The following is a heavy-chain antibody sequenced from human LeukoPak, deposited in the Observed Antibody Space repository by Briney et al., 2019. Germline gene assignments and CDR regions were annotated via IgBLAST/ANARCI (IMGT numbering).Heavy chain of an antibody. D-gene: IGHD5-18*01. CDR2: IYYSGST. CDR1: GGSISSYY. Sequence: SEALSLTCTVSGGSISSYYWSWIRQPPGKGLEWIGYIYYSGSTNYNPSLKSRVIISVDTSKTQFSLKLSSVTAADTAVYYCARLYGGYSYGYFDYWGQGTLVTVSS. CDR3: ARLYGGYSYGYFDY. V-gene: IGHV4-59*08. J-gene: IGHJ4*02.